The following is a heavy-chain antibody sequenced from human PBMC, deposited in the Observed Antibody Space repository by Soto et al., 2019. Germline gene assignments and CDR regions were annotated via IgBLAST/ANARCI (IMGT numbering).Heavy chain of an antibody. CDR1: GGSISSYY. D-gene: IGHD3-22*01. Sequence: PSETLSLTCTVSGGSISSYYWSWIRQPPGKGLEWIGYIYYSGSTNYNPSLKSRVTISVDTSKNQFSLKLSSVTAADTAVYYCARSGYSDDYYDSSGYGGYFDYWGRGTLVTVSS. J-gene: IGHJ4*02. CDR2: IYYSGST. CDR3: ARSGYSDDYYDSSGYGGYFDY. V-gene: IGHV4-59*01.